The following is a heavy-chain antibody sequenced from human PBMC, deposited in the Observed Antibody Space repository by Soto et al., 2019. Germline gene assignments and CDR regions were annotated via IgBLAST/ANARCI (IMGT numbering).Heavy chain of an antibody. CDR2: ISYDGSNK. J-gene: IGHJ4*02. D-gene: IGHD4-17*01. V-gene: IGHV3-30*18. CDR1: GFTFSSYG. Sequence: QVQLVESGGGVVQPGRSLRLSCAASGFTFSSYGMHWVRQAPGKGLEWVAVISYDGSNKYYADSVKGRFTISRDNSKNTLYLQMNSLRAEDTAVYYCAKDDDYGDYGYCLDYWGQGTLVTVSS. CDR3: AKDDDYGDYGYCLDY.